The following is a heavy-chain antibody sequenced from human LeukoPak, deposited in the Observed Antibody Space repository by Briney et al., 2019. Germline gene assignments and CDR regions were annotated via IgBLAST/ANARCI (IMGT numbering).Heavy chain of an antibody. Sequence: ASVRVSCKASGYPFTDYYMHWIRQARGQGLEWMGWTNPNTGDTNYPQKFQGRVTKTTDTSISTAYMDLSRLSSDDTAVYYCATLVRGSNSYYPYWGQGTLVTVSS. D-gene: IGHD3-10*01. CDR3: ATLVRGSNSYYPY. CDR1: GYPFTDYY. CDR2: TNPNTGDT. J-gene: IGHJ4*02. V-gene: IGHV1-2*02.